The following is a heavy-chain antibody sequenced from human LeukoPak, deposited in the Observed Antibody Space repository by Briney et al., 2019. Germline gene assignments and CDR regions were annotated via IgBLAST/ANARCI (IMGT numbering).Heavy chain of an antibody. CDR2: ITHSGSS. D-gene: IGHD6-19*01. V-gene: IGHV4-34*01. Sequence: SETLSLTCAVYGGSFSDYQWSWIRQPPGKGLEWIGEITHSGSSNYNPSLESRLTISVDKSKNQFSLKLNSVTAADTAVYYCARDRQRSGWYGGGTFDIWGHGTMVTVSS. CDR3: ARDRQRSGWYGGGTFDI. CDR1: GGSFSDYQ. J-gene: IGHJ3*02.